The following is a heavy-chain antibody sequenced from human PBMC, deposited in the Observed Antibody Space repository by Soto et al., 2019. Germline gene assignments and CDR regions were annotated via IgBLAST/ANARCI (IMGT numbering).Heavy chain of an antibody. D-gene: IGHD5-12*01. V-gene: IGHV3-23*01. Sequence: GGSLRLSCAASGFPFSTYAVGWVRQAPGKGLEWVSTISGVIDTTYYGDSVKGRFTISRDSSKNTLYLQMNSLRAADTAVYYCAKTDGYPFYFDYWGQGTLVTV. CDR3: AKTDGYPFYFDY. J-gene: IGHJ4*02. CDR1: GFPFSTYA. CDR2: ISGVIDTT.